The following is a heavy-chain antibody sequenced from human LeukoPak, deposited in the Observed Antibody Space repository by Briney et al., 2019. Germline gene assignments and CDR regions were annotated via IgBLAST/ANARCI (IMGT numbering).Heavy chain of an antibody. CDR1: VCTFPRCV. V-gene: IGHV1-18*01. Sequence: ASVKVSCKACVCTFPRCVISGLEPAACKGLDGMEWLSAYNGNTNYAQKLQGRVTMTTDTSTSTAYMELRSMRSDDTAVYFCVRKGGSYRSGGFYLDHWGQGTLVTVSS. D-gene: IGHD2-15*01. CDR3: VRKGGSYRSGGFYLDH. CDR2: LSAYNGNT. J-gene: IGHJ4*02.